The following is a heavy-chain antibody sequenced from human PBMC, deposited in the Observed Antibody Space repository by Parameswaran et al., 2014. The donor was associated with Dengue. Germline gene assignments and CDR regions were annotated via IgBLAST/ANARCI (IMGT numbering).Heavy chain of an antibody. J-gene: IGHJ5*02. Sequence: GKGLEWIGRIYTSGSTNYNPSLKSRVTISVDTSKNQFSLKLSSVTAADTAVYYCARDLTFPPGGPAHEPVYNWFDPGPGTWSPSPQ. CDR3: ARDLTFPPGGPAHEPVYNWFDP. CDR2: IYTSGST. D-gene: IGHD2-2*01. V-gene: IGHV4-61*02.